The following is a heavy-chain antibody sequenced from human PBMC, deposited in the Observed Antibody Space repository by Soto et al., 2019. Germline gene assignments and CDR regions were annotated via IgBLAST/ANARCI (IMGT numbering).Heavy chain of an antibody. J-gene: IGHJ5*02. CDR1: GGTFSSYA. D-gene: IGHD6-6*01. CDR3: ARGKELAARPGWFDP. CDR2: IIPIFGTA. V-gene: IGHV1-69*13. Sequence: SVKVSCKASGGTFSSYAISWVRQAPGQGLEWMGGIIPIFGTANYAQKFQGRVTITADESTSTAYMELSSLRSEDTAVYYCARGKELAARPGWFDPWGQGTLVTVSS.